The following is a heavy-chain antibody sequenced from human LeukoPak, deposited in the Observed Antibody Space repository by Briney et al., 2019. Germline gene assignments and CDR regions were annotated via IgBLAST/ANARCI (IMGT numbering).Heavy chain of an antibody. CDR1: GGSTSSYY. J-gene: IGHJ6*02. V-gene: IGHV4-59*01. D-gene: IGHD5-18*01. CDR2: IYYSGST. CDR3: ARGGSYGLAYYYYYGMDV. Sequence: SETLSLTCTVSGGSTSSYYWSWIRQPPGKGLEWIGYIYYSGSTNYNPSLKSRVTISVDTSKNQFSLKLSSVTAADTAVYYCARGGSYGLAYYYYYGMDVWGQGTTVTVSS.